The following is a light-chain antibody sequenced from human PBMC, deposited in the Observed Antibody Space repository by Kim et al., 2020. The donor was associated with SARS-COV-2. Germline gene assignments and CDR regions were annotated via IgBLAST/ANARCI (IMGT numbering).Light chain of an antibody. V-gene: IGLV3-1*01. CDR2: QDS. Sequence: TLGETASITCSGDKLGDKYACCYQQKPGPSPVLVIYQDSQRPSGVPERFSGSNSGNTATLTISGTQAMDEADYYCQAWDSSTVVFGGGTQLTVL. CDR1: KLGDKY. J-gene: IGLJ2*01. CDR3: QAWDSSTVV.